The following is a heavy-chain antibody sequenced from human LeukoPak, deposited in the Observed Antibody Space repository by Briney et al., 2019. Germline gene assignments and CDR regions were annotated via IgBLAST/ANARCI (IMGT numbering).Heavy chain of an antibody. V-gene: IGHV4-61*01. CDR1: GGSVSSGSYY. J-gene: IGHJ4*02. CDR2: IYYSGST. Sequence: SETLSLTCTVSGGSVSSGSYYWSWIRQPPGKGLEWIGYIYYSGSTNYNPSLKSRVTISVDTSKNQFSLKLSSVTAADTAVYYCTRGVVVAASPDYFDYWGQGTLVTVSS. CDR3: TRGVVVAASPDYFDY. D-gene: IGHD2-15*01.